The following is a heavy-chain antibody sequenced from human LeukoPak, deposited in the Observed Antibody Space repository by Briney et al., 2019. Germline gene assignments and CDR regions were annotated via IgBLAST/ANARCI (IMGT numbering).Heavy chain of an antibody. CDR2: IYYSGST. CDR1: GGSISSYY. Sequence: SETLSLTCTVSGGSISSYYWSWIRQPPGKGLEWIGYIYYSGSTNYNPSLKSRVTISVGTSKNQFSLKLSSVTAADTAVYYCARDLTTVGYYYMDVWGKGTTVTVSS. CDR3: ARDLTTVGYYYMDV. V-gene: IGHV4-59*01. D-gene: IGHD4-23*01. J-gene: IGHJ6*03.